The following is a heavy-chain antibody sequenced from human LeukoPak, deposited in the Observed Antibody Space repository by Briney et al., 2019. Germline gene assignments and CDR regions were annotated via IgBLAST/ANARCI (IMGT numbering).Heavy chain of an antibody. J-gene: IGHJ5*02. D-gene: IGHD6-13*01. CDR2: ISSSSSYI. CDR3: ARAHSSSLAWFDP. CDR1: GFTFSSYS. Sequence: SGGSLRLPCAASGFTFSSYSMNWVRQAPGKGLEWVSSISSSSSYIYYADSVKGRFTISRDNAKDSLYLQMNSLRAEDTAVYYCARAHSSSLAWFDPWGQGTLVTVSS. V-gene: IGHV3-21*01.